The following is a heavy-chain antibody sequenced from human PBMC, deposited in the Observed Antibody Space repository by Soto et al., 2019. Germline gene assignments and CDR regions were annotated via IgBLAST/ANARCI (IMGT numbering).Heavy chain of an antibody. CDR1: GYTFTSYG. Sequence: QVQLVQSGAEVKKPGASVKVSCKASGYTFTSYGIGWVRQAPGQGLEWMGWISAYNGNTNYAQKLQGRVTMTTDTSTSTAYMELRSLRSDDTAVYYCARDSYYHDSSGYYEPDYWGQGTLVTVSS. J-gene: IGHJ4*02. CDR3: ARDSYYHDSSGYYEPDY. V-gene: IGHV1-18*01. D-gene: IGHD3-22*01. CDR2: ISAYNGNT.